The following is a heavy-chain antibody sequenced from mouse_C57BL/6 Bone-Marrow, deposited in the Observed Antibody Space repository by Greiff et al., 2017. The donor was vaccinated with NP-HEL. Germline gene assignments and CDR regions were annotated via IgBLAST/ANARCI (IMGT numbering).Heavy chain of an antibody. CDR1: GFSLTSYG. J-gene: IGHJ1*03. CDR2: IWSGGST. V-gene: IGHV2-2*01. D-gene: IGHD1-1*01. CDR3: ARIPSYYYGRDV. Sequence: VQLQQSGPGLVQPSQSLSITCTVSGFSLTSYGVHWVRQSPGKGLEWLGVIWSGGSTDYNAAFISRLSISKDNSKSQVFFKMNSLQADDTAIYYCARIPSYYYGRDVWGTGTTVTVSS.